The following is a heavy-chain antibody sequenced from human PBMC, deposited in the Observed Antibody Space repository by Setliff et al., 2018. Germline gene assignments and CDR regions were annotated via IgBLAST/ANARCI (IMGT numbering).Heavy chain of an antibody. CDR1: GDTFNTYT. CDR2: IIPLLETV. J-gene: IGHJ4*02. V-gene: IGHV1-69*13. Sequence: SVKVSCKASGDTFNTYTLSWVRQAPGQGLEWMGGIIPLLETVKYAQKFQGRLTITADESTSTAYMELSSLRSEDTAVYYCAILGNSMIVLDIGGHDFWGQGTLVTVSS. D-gene: IGHD3-22*01. CDR3: AILGNSMIVLDIGGHDF.